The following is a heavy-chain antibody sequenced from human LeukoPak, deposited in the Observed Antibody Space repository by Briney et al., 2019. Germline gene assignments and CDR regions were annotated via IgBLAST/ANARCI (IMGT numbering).Heavy chain of an antibody. J-gene: IGHJ4*02. CDR2: IRSQSNGGTT. V-gene: IGHV3-15*01. D-gene: IGHD2-2*01. CDR3: TTWTGGVVVTN. Sequence: KPGGSLRLSCAAPRFTFSNAWMSWVRQAPRKGLEWVGRIRSQSNGGTTDYAAPVKGRFTISRDDSKNTLYLQMNSLETEDTAVYYCTTWTGGVVVTNWGQGTLVTVSS. CDR1: RFTFSNAW.